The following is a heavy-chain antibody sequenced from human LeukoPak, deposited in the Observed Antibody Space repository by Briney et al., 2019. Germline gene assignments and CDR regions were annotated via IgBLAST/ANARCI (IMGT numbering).Heavy chain of an antibody. J-gene: IGHJ4*02. D-gene: IGHD3-3*01. CDR3: AKDRIPDGFYSIDN. Sequence: GDSLRLFCTASGFTFCTYAMNWVRQAPGKGLDWVSVIIGNGADINYADSVKGRFTISRDNSKNTLYLQMNNLRVEDTAVYYCAKDRIPDGFYSIDNWGQGALVIVSS. CDR1: GFTFCTYA. V-gene: IGHV3-23*01. CDR2: IIGNGADI.